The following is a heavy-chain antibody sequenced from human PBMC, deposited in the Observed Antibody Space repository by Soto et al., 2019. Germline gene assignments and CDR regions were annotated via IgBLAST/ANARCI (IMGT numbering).Heavy chain of an antibody. V-gene: IGHV1-2*04. J-gene: IGHJ4*02. CDR1: GYTFTGYY. CDR3: ARDRLGYYYGSGSHGVSYYFDY. D-gene: IGHD3-10*01. CDR2: INPNSGGT. Sequence: GSVKVSCKASGYTFTGYYMHWVRQAPGQGLEWMGWINPNSGGTNYAQKFQGWVTMTRDTSISTAYMELSRLRSDDTAVYYCARDRLGYYYGSGSHGVSYYFDYWGQGTLVTVSS.